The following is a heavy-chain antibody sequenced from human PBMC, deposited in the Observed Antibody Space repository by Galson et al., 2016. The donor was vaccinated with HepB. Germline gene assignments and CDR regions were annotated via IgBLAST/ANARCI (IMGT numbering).Heavy chain of an antibody. D-gene: IGHD6-6*01. Sequence: SLRLSCAASGFTFDNYTMNWLRQAPGKGLEWVSSVSHSSTYVYYADSVQGRFTISRDNAKNSLYLEMNSLRAEDTAVFYCARSLGWYFDVWGRGTPVTVSS. CDR1: GFTFDNYT. CDR2: VSHSSTYV. J-gene: IGHJ2*01. V-gene: IGHV3-21*01. CDR3: ARSLGWYFDV.